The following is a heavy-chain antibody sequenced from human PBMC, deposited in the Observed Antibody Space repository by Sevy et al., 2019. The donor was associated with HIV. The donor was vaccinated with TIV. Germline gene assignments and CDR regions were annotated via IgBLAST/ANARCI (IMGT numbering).Heavy chain of an antibody. CDR3: ARGRLEYSSSYLDY. V-gene: IGHV3-30-3*01. D-gene: IGHD6-6*01. CDR1: RFTFSTYA. Sequence: GGSLRLSCAASRFTFSTYAMHWVRQAPGKGLEWVAVISYDGSNKYYADSVKGRFTISRDNSKNTLYLQMNSLRAEDTAVFYCARGRLEYSSSYLDYWGQGTLVTVSS. J-gene: IGHJ4*02. CDR2: ISYDGSNK.